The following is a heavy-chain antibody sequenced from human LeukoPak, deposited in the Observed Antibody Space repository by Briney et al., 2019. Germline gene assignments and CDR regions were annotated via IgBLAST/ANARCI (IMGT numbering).Heavy chain of an antibody. CDR2: INAGNGNT. Sequence: ASVKVSCKASGYTFTSYAMHWVRQAPGQRLEWMGWINAGNGNTKYSQKFRGRVTITRDTSASTAYMELSSLRSEDTAVCYCARGYSYGSWFDPWGQGTLVTVSS. J-gene: IGHJ5*02. V-gene: IGHV1-3*01. D-gene: IGHD5-18*01. CDR1: GYTFTSYA. CDR3: ARGYSYGSWFDP.